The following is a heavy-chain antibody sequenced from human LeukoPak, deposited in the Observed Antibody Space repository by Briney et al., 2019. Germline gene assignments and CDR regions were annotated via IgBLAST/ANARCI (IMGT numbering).Heavy chain of an antibody. Sequence: GGSLRLSCAASGFTFDDYAMHWVRQPPGKGLEWVSLISGDGGSTYYADSVKGRFTISRDNSKKSLYLQMNSLRTEDTALYYCAKDGTVTTFSGMDVWGQGTTVTVSS. CDR3: AKDGTVTTFSGMDV. CDR2: ISGDGGST. V-gene: IGHV3-43*02. J-gene: IGHJ6*02. D-gene: IGHD4-17*01. CDR1: GFTFDDYA.